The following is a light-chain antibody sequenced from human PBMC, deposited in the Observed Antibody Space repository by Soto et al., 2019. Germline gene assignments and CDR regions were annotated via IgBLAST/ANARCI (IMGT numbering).Light chain of an antibody. CDR2: GAS. J-gene: IGKJ2*01. Sequence: EIGLTQSPGTLSLSPGERATLSCRASQSVSSSHLAWYQQKPGQAPRLLIYGASTRATGIPDRFSGSGSGTEFTLTISRLEPEDVAVYYCQQYGTSMYIFGPGTKLEIK. CDR3: QQYGTSMYI. V-gene: IGKV3-20*01. CDR1: QSVSSSH.